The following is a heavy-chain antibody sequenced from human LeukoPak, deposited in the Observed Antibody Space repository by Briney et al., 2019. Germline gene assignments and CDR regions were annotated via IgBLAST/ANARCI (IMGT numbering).Heavy chain of an antibody. CDR1: GGSISSYY. D-gene: IGHD6-19*01. Sequence: PSESLSLTWTVSGGSISSYYWSWIRQPAGKGLEWIGRIYTSGSTNYNPSLKSRVTMSVDTSKNQFSLKLSSATAADTAVYYCARGRIAVAGHLGWFDPWGQGTLVTVSS. CDR3: ARGRIAVAGHLGWFDP. CDR2: IYTSGST. V-gene: IGHV4-4*07. J-gene: IGHJ5*02.